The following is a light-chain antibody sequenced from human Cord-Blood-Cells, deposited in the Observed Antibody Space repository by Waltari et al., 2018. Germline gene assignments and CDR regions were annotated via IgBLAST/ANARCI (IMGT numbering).Light chain of an antibody. CDR2: AAS. CDR1: QSISSY. CDR3: QQSYSTPLT. V-gene: IGKV1-39*01. Sequence: DIQMTQSPSSLSASVGDRVTITCLASQSISSYLNWYQQKPGKAPKLLIYAASSLQSGVPSRFSGRGSGTDFTLTISSLQPEDFATDYCQQSYSTPLTFGGGTKVESK. J-gene: IGKJ4*01.